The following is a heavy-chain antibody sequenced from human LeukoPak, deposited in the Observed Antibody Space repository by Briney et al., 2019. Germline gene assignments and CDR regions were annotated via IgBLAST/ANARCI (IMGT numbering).Heavy chain of an antibody. CDR1: GFTVSSNF. CDR3: ARAYRGYYGSGSYYNDAFDI. J-gene: IGHJ3*02. V-gene: IGHV3-66*01. D-gene: IGHD3-10*01. CDR2: IYRGGST. Sequence: GGSQRLSCAASGFTVSSNFMSWVRQAPGKGLEWVSVIYRGGSTYYADSVKGRFTISRENAKNSLYLQMNSLRAGDTAVYYCARAYRGYYGSGSYYNDAFDIWGQGTMVTVSS.